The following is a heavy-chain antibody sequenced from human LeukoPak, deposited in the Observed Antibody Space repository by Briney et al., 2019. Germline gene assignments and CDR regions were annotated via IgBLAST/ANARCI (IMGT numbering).Heavy chain of an antibody. CDR2: ISGSGDST. V-gene: IGHV3-23*01. CDR3: AKGPAMVRGTFDP. D-gene: IGHD3-10*01. J-gene: IGHJ5*02. Sequence: GGSLRLSCAASGFTFSSYAMSWVRQAPGKGLEWVSAISGSGDSTYYADSVKGRFTISRDYSKNTLYLQMSSLRTEETAVYYCAKGPAMVRGTFDPWGQGTLVTVSS. CDR1: GFTFSSYA.